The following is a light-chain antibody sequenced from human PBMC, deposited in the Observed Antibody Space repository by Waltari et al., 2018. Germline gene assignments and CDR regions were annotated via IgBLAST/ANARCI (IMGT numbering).Light chain of an antibody. V-gene: IGKV1-5*03. J-gene: IGKJ3*01. CDR3: QRYNSYPIT. Sequence: DIQMTQSPSTLSASVGDRVTITCRASQSIGRWLAWYQPKPGKAPKRLIYEATSLESGVPSRFSASGSGTEFTLTISSLQPDDFATYYCQRYNSYPITFGPGTKVDI. CDR1: QSIGRW. CDR2: EAT.